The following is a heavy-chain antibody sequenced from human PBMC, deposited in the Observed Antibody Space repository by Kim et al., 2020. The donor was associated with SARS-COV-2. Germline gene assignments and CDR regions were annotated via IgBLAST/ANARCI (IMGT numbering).Heavy chain of an antibody. J-gene: IGHJ5*02. V-gene: IGHV4-34*01. Sequence: SETLSLTCAVYGGSFSGYYWSWIRQPPGKGLEWIGEINHSGSTNYNPSLKSRVTISVDTSKNQFSLKLSSVTAADTAVYYCARTPQHSSSWNFNWFDPWGQGTLVTVSS. CDR1: GGSFSGYY. CDR2: INHSGST. D-gene: IGHD6-13*01. CDR3: ARTPQHSSSWNFNWFDP.